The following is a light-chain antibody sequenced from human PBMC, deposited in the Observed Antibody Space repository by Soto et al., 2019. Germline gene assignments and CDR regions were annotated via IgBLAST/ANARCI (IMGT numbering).Light chain of an antibody. V-gene: IGLV3-21*02. J-gene: IGLJ2*01. CDR3: KVCDSYSVF. CDR1: NIGSKS. CDR2: DDS. Sequence: SYELTQPPSVSVAPGQTARITCGGNNIGSKSVHWYQQRSGQAPVLVVSDDSDRPSGIPERISGSNSGNTATLTIGRVEAGDEADYYCKVCDSYSVFFGGGTQLTVL.